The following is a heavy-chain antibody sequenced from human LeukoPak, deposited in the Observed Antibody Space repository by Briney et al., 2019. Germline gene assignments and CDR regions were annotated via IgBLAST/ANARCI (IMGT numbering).Heavy chain of an antibody. D-gene: IGHD6-6*01. J-gene: IGHJ6*03. CDR3: ARVGRVSIYPSYMDV. Sequence: PGGSLRLSCEASGFTFSTFPMHWVRQTPDKRLEWVAVISDDGRDTYYADSVKGRFTISRDNSKNTLYLQMNSLSPEDTAVVYCARVGRVSIYPSYMDVWGKGTTGTVSS. CDR1: GFTFSTFP. V-gene: IGHV3-30*04. CDR2: ISDDGRDT.